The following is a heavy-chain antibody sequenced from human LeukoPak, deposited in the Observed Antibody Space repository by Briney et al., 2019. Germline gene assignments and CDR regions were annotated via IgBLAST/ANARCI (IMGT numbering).Heavy chain of an antibody. CDR3: AKTIAAAGGIDY. J-gene: IGHJ4*02. Sequence: GGSLRLSCAASGFTFDDYAMHWVRQAPGKGLEWVSAISGSGGSTYYADSVKGRFTISRDNSKNTLYLQMNSLRAEDTAVYYCAKTIAAAGGIDYWGQGTLVTVSS. CDR2: ISGSGGST. CDR1: GFTFDDYA. V-gene: IGHV3-23*01. D-gene: IGHD6-13*01.